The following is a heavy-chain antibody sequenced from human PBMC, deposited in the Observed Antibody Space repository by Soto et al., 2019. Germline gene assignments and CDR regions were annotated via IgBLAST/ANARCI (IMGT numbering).Heavy chain of an antibody. D-gene: IGHD2-2*01. V-gene: IGHV1-3*01. J-gene: IGHJ6*02. CDR2: NAGNGNT. Sequence: NAGNGNTKYSQKFQGRVTITRDTSASTAYMELSSLRSEDTAVYYCARDPSEVVVVPAAAAYYYYYGMDVWGQGTTVTVSS. CDR3: ARDPSEVVVVPAAAAYYYYYGMDV.